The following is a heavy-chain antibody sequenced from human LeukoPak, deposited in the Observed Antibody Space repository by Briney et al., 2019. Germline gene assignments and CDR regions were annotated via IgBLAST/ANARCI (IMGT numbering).Heavy chain of an antibody. CDR2: ISYDGSSK. CDR1: GFTFSSYG. J-gene: IGHJ4*02. D-gene: IGHD3-22*01. V-gene: IGHV3-30*18. Sequence: GGSLRLSCAASGFTFSSYGMHWVRQAPGKGLEWVAVISYDGSSKYYADSVKGRFTISRDNSKNTLYLQMNSLRAEDTAVYYCAKTYYYDSSGFGYYFDFWGQGTLVTVSS. CDR3: AKTYYYDSSGFGYYFDF.